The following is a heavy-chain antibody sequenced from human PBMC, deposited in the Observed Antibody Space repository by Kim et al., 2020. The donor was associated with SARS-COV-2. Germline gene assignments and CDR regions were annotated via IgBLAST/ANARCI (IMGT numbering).Heavy chain of an antibody. CDR1: GGSISSSSYY. V-gene: IGHV4-39*01. J-gene: IGHJ3*02. CDR3: ASPILLWFGELLWNAFDI. CDR2: IYYSGST. Sequence: SETLSLTCTVSGGSISSSSYYWGWIRQPPGKGLEWIGSIYYSGSTYYNPSLKSRVTISVDTSKNQFSLKLSSVTAADTAVYYCASPILLWFGELLWNAFDIWGQGTMVTVSS. D-gene: IGHD3-10*01.